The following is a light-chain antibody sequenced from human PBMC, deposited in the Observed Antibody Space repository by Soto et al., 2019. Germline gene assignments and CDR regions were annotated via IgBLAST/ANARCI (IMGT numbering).Light chain of an antibody. CDR3: CSYAGTPYV. J-gene: IGLJ1*01. V-gene: IGLV2-11*01. CDR2: DVN. Sequence: SVLTQPRPVSGSPGQSVTISCTGTSRDVGAFNYVSWYQQHPGKAPKFIIYDVNKRPSGVPGRFSGSKSGNTASLTISGLLAEEEGEYYCCSYAGTPYVCGTGTKVTVL. CDR1: SRDVGAFNY.